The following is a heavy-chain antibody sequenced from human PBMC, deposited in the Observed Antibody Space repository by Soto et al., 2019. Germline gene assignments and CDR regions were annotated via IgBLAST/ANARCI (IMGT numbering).Heavy chain of an antibody. V-gene: IGHV4-31*02. CDR1: GGYLKSGGYY. Sequence: QVQLQESGPGLVKPSQTLSLTCTVSGGYLKSGGYYWSWVRQHPGRSLEWIGYIYYTGRTYYNPSLESRLTFSVDTSKNQFSLRLSSLTAADTAVYYCAKDVTSNHNCFDLWCHGTLVTVSS. CDR2: IYYTGRT. J-gene: IGHJ5*02. CDR3: AKDVTSNHNCFDL. D-gene: IGHD2-2*01.